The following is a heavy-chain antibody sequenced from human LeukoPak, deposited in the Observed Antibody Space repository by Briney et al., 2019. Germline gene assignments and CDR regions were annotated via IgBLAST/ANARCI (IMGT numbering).Heavy chain of an antibody. V-gene: IGHV3-30*03. CDR3: GRGFALIPAVISDI. CDR2: ISYDGSKK. J-gene: IGHJ3*02. Sequence: ALRLSCAASGVTFSSYGMHWVRQAPGKGGEGGAVISYDGSKKYYAESVKGRFTISRDNSNNTLYLQMNSLRAEDTAVYYCGRGFALIPAVISDIWGQGTMVTVSS. D-gene: IGHD2-2*01. CDR1: GVTFSSYG.